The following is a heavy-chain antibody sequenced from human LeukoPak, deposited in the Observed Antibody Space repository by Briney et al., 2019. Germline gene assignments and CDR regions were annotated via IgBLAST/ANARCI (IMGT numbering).Heavy chain of an antibody. V-gene: IGHV4-39*01. D-gene: IGHD1-1*01. CDR3: WRRGTITTERFDY. J-gene: IGHJ4*02. CDR1: GGSFSSCSYY. Sequence: SETLSLTCPVSGGSFSSCSYYWGWIRQPPGKGLEWLGSIYYSGSTYYNPSLKSRVTISVDTSKNQFSLMMSSVTAEDTAVYYCWRRGTITTERFDYWGQGTLVTVSS. CDR2: IYYSGST.